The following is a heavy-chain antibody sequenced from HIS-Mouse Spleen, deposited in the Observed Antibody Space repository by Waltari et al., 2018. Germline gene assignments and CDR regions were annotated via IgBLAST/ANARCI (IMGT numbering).Heavy chain of an antibody. V-gene: IGHV4-39*07. CDR3: AREIPYSSSWYDWYFDL. D-gene: IGHD6-13*01. Sequence: QLQLQASGPGLVKPSETLSLTCTVSGGSISSSRYYWGWIRHPPGKGLEWMGSIYYSGSTYYNPSLKSRVTISVDTSKNQFSLKLSSVTAADTAVYYGAREIPYSSSWYDWYFDLWGRGTLVTVSS. CDR2: IYYSGST. J-gene: IGHJ2*01. CDR1: GGSISSSRYY.